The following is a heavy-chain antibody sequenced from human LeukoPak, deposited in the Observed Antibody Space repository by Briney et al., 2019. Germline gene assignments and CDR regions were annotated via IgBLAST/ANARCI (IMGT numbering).Heavy chain of an antibody. D-gene: IGHD2-21*02. CDR2: IIPILGIA. CDR3: ARDSHYCGGDCYSDY. J-gene: IGHJ4*02. Sequence: SVKVSCKASGGTFSSYAISWVRQAPGQGLEWMGRIIPILGIANYAQKFQGRVNMTRNTSISTAYMELSSLRSEDTAVYYCARDSHYCGGDCYSDYWGQGTLVTVSS. CDR1: GGTFSSYA. V-gene: IGHV1-69*04.